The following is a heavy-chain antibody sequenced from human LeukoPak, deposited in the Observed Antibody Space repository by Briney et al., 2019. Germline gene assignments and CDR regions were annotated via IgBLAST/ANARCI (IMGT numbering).Heavy chain of an antibody. CDR2: IKQDGSEK. V-gene: IGHV3-7*01. CDR3: ARGGPAAGRFDY. CDR1: GGSISSSSNY. D-gene: IGHD6-13*01. J-gene: IGHJ4*02. Sequence: ETLSLTCTVSGGSISSSSNYMSWVRQAPGKGLEWVANIKQDGSEKYYVDSVKGRFTISRDNAKNSLYLQMNSLRAEDTAVYYCARGGPAAGRFDYWGQGTLVTVSS.